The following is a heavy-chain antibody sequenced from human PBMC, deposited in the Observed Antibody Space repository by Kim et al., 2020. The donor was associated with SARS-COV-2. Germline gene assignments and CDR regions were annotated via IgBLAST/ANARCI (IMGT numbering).Heavy chain of an antibody. CDR3: ARKGPRGFA. V-gene: IGHV4-39*01. Sequence: SETLSLTCTVSGGSISSSSYYWGWIRQPPGKGLEWIGSIYYSGSTYYNPSLKSRVTISVDTSKNQFSLKLSSVTAADTAVYYCARKGPRGFAWGRGTLVTVSS. CDR2: IYYSGST. J-gene: IGHJ2*01. D-gene: IGHD3-16*01. CDR1: GGSISSSSYY.